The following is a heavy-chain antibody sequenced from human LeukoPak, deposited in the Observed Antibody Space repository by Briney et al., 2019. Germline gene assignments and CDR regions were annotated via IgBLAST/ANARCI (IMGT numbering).Heavy chain of an antibody. V-gene: IGHV4-34*01. CDR2: INHRGDT. Sequence: GSLRLSCAASGFTFSSYWMSWVRQAPGKGLEWIGEINHRGDTNNNPSLKSRVTMSVDTSMNQFSLILTSVTAADTAVYYCARPHSTFFDEDAAYYFEYWGQGILVTVSS. D-gene: IGHD3-9*01. CDR3: ARPHSTFFDEDAAYYFEY. J-gene: IGHJ4*02. CDR1: GFTFSSYW.